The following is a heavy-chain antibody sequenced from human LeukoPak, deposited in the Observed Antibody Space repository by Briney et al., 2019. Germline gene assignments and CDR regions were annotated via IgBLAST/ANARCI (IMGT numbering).Heavy chain of an antibody. J-gene: IGHJ5*02. CDR2: IYYSGST. V-gene: IGHV4-31*03. D-gene: IGHD3-9*01. Sequence: PSQTLSLTCTVSGGSISSGGYYWSWIRQHPGKGLEWIGYIYYSGSTHYNPSLKSRVTISVDTSKNQFSLKLSSVTAADTAVYYCARDMTDWWFDPWAQGTLVTVSS. CDR1: GGSISSGGYY. CDR3: ARDMTDWWFDP.